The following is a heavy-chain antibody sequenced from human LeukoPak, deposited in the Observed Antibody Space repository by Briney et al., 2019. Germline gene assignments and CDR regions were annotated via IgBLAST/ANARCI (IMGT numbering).Heavy chain of an antibody. V-gene: IGHV3-48*01. CDR1: GFTFSSYS. J-gene: IGHJ4*02. D-gene: IGHD2-2*02. CDR2: ISSSSSAI. CDR3: ASYRSSTTCYNVDY. Sequence: PGGSLRLSCAASGFTFSSYSMNWVRQAPGKGLEWVSYISSSSSAIFYTDSVKGRFTISRDNAKNSLYLQMNSLRAEDTAVYYCASYRSSTTCYNVDYWGQGALVTVSS.